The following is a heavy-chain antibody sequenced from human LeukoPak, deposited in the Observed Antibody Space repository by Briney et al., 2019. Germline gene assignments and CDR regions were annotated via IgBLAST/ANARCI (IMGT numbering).Heavy chain of an antibody. V-gene: IGHV4-59*06. D-gene: IGHD3-22*01. CDR2: IYYSGST. Sequence: SETLSLTCTVSGGSISSYYWSWIRQLPGKGLEWIGYIYYSGSTNYKPSLKSRVTMSVDTSKNQFSLRLSSVTAADTAVYYCARLVNYYDSSGYLDFFDYWGPGTLVTVSS. CDR3: ARLVNYYDSSGYLDFFDY. J-gene: IGHJ4*02. CDR1: GGSISSYY.